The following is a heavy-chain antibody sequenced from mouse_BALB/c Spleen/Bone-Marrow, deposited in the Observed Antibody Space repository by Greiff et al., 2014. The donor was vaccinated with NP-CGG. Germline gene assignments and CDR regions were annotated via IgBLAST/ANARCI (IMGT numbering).Heavy chain of an antibody. CDR1: GYTFTNHH. CDR2: INPYNDYT. V-gene: IGHV1S45*01. D-gene: IGHD2-13*01. CDR3: TIYGDFAWFPY. J-gene: IGHJ3*01. Sequence: VQLKQSGAELVRPGASVKISCKAFGYTFTNHHINWVKQRPGQGLDWIGYINPYNDYTFFNQKFKGKATLTVDKSSSTAYMELSSLTSEDSAVYYCTIYGDFAWFPYWGQGTLVTFSA.